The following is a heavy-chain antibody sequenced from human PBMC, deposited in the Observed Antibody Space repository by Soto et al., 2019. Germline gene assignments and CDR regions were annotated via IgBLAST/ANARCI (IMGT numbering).Heavy chain of an antibody. D-gene: IGHD3-3*01. J-gene: IGHJ6*01. Sequence: QVQLVESGGGVVQPGRSLRLSCAASGFTFSSYGLHWVRQAPGKGLEWVAVIWNDGSNKYYADSVKGRFTISRDNSKNTLDVQIKGRGAEARAVYYCARGRYYDFFSGIKVRYYYYGMDVWGLGTTVTVSS. CDR3: ARGRYYDFFSGIKVRYYYYGMDV. CDR1: GFTFSSYG. V-gene: IGHV3-33*01. CDR2: IWNDGSNK.